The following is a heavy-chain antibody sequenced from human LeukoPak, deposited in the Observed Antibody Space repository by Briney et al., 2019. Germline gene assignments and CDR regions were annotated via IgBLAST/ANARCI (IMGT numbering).Heavy chain of an antibody. J-gene: IGHJ4*02. D-gene: IGHD3-22*01. CDR1: GFTFSSYT. V-gene: IGHV3-48*01. Sequence: GGSLRLSCAASGFTFSSYTMNWVRQAPGKGLEWVSYIRSSSSAMYYADSVKGRFIISRDTVKNSLYLQMNSLRAEDTAVYYCARVTTRYYDSSRYYFDYWGQGTLVTVSS. CDR2: IRSSSSAM. CDR3: ARVTTRYYDSSRYYFDY.